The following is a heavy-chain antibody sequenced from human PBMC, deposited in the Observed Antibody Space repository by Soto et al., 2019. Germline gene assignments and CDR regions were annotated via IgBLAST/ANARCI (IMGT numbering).Heavy chain of an antibody. CDR3: AKCPDYCTNGVCPIDY. J-gene: IGHJ4*02. V-gene: IGHV3-30*18. CDR2: ISYDGSNK. D-gene: IGHD2-8*01. CDR1: GFTFSSYG. Sequence: GGSLRLSCAASGFTFSSYGMHWVRQAPGKGLEWVAVISYDGSNKYYADSVKGRFTISRDNSKNTLYLQMNSLRAEDTAVYYCAKCPDYCTNGVCPIDYRGQATFVTVSS.